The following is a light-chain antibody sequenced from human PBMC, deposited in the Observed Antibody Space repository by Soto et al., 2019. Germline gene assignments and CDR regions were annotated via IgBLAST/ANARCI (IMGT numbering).Light chain of an antibody. CDR1: SSDVGGFNY. Sequence: QSALTQPPSVSGSPGQSVTISCTGTSSDVGGFNYVSWYQHHPGNAPKLMIYDVSKRPSGVPDRFSGSKSGNTASLTISGLQAEDEADYYCSSFTSAYTFVFGTGTKSPS. J-gene: IGLJ1*01. CDR2: DVS. CDR3: SSFTSAYTFV. V-gene: IGLV2-11*01.